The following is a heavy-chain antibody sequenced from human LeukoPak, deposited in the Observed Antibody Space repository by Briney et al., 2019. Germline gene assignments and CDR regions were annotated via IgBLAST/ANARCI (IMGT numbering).Heavy chain of an antibody. CDR1: GYTFTGYY. CDR2: IDPNSGGT. CDR3: ARDRLHCSSTSCYTSWFDP. Sequence: ASVKVSCKASGYTFTGYYMHWVRQAPGQGLEWMGWIDPNSGGTNYAQKFQGRVTMTRDTSISTVYMELTRLRSDDTAVYYCARDRLHCSSTSCYTSWFDPWGQGTLVTVSS. V-gene: IGHV1-2*02. D-gene: IGHD2-2*02. J-gene: IGHJ5*02.